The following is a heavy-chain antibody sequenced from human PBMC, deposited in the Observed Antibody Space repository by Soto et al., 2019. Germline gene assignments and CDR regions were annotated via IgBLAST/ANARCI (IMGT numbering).Heavy chain of an antibody. CDR2: IYHSGST. CDR1: GGSISSSNW. D-gene: IGHD2-2*01. CDR3: ARSSSGVVVPAPTDY. V-gene: IGHV4-4*02. J-gene: IGHJ4*02. Sequence: PSETLSLTCAVSGGSISSSNWWSWVRQPPGKGLEWIGEIYHSGSTNYNPSLKSRVTISVDKSKNQFSLKLSSVTAADTAVYYCARSSSGVVVPAPTDYWGQGTLVTVS.